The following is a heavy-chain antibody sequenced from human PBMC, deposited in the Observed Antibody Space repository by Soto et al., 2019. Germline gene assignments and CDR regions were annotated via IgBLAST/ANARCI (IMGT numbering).Heavy chain of an antibody. V-gene: IGHV1-8*01. CDR3: ARMANFGSLNCVDP. CDR2: MNPGSGDT. J-gene: IGHJ5*02. D-gene: IGHD3-10*01. CDR1: GYSFTNND. Sequence: AAVKGSCKASGYSFTNNDVSWVRQATGQGLDCMGWMNPGSGDTGYAQKFQGRVTMTRDISIATAYMELSGLRPGDTAIYYCARMANFGSLNCVDPWRQRALVTVSS.